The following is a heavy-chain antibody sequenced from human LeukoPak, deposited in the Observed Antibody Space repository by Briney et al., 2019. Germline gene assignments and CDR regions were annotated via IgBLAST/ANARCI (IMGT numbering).Heavy chain of an antibody. CDR1: GFTFSDYD. CDR3: AKAGSLVGDYYYYYYMDV. V-gene: IGHV3-30*02. CDR2: IRYDGSNK. D-gene: IGHD1-26*01. J-gene: IGHJ6*03. Sequence: GGSLRLSCGASGFTFSDYDMLWVRQAPGKGLDWVAFIRYDGSNKYYADSVKGRFTISRDNSKNTLYLQMNSLRAEDTAVYYCAKAGSLVGDYYYYYYMDVWGKGTTVTISS.